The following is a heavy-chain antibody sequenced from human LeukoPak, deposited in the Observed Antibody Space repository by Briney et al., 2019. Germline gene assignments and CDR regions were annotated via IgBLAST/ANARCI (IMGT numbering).Heavy chain of an antibody. Sequence: TSETLSLTCTVSGGSISSSSYYWGWIRQPPGKGLEWIGSIYYSGSTYYNPSLKSRVTISVDTSKNQFSLKLSSVTAADTAVYYCARQQGFGELFYYWGQGTLVTVSS. CDR2: IYYSGST. CDR1: GGSISSSSYY. V-gene: IGHV4-39*01. D-gene: IGHD3-10*01. CDR3: ARQQGFGELFYY. J-gene: IGHJ4*02.